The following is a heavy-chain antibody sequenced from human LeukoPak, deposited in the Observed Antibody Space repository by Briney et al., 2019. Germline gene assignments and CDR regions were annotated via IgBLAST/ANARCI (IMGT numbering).Heavy chain of an antibody. CDR3: ARNLPGGYFDY. CDR2: TYATGRA. V-gene: IGHV4-59*01. Sequence: PSETLSLTCTVSGGSISSYYWSWIRQPPGKGLEWIAYTYATGRANYNPSLKSRVTISVDTSKNQFSLELNSVTAADTAVYYCARNLPGGYFDYWGQGTLVTVSS. D-gene: IGHD3-10*01. CDR1: GGSISSYY. J-gene: IGHJ4*02.